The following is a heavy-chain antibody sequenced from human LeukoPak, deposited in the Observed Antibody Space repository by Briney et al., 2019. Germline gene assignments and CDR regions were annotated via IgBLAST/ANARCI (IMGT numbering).Heavy chain of an antibody. Sequence: GGSLRLSCAASGFTFSSFPMGWVRQAPGEGLEWVSMITGGSANTRYADSVKGRFTISRDDSKNTLYLQMNNLRAEDTAVYYCARERVTTTAFDLWGQGTMVTVSS. CDR2: ITGGSANT. CDR1: GFTFSSFP. V-gene: IGHV3-23*01. CDR3: ARERVTTTAFDL. J-gene: IGHJ3*01. D-gene: IGHD4-17*01.